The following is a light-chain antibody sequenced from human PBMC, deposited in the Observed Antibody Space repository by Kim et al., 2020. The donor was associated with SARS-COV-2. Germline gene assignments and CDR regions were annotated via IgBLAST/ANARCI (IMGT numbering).Light chain of an antibody. Sequence: DIQMTQSPSSLSASVGDRVTITCRASQGISNSLAWYQQKPGKGPKVLIYDASTLQSGVPSRFSGSGSGTDFTLTIISLQPEDVATYYCQKYNSAPWTLGQGTKVDIK. V-gene: IGKV1-27*01. J-gene: IGKJ1*01. CDR1: QGISNS. CDR3: QKYNSAPWT. CDR2: DAS.